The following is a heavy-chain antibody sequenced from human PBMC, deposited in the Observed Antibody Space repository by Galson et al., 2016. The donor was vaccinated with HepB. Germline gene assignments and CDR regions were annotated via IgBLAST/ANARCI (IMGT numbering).Heavy chain of an antibody. J-gene: IGHJ4*02. V-gene: IGHV3-30*18. Sequence: SLRLSCAASGFKFNMYGMHWVRQAPGKGLEWVAVISYDGDDKSYADSVKGRFTISRDNSKNTLFLQMDSLTAEDMAVYYCAKQPSKYCHGGSCYCASWGQGTLVTVAT. CDR1: GFKFNMYG. CDR3: AKQPSKYCHGGSCYCAS. CDR2: ISYDGDDK. D-gene: IGHD2-15*01.